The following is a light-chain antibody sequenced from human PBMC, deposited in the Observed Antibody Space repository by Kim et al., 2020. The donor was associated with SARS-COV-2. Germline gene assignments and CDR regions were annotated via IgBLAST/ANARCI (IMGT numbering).Light chain of an antibody. V-gene: IGLV1-40*01. CDR2: GNN. CDR1: SSNIGAGYD. CDR3: QSYDVSHTEI. J-gene: IGLJ2*01. Sequence: QSVVTQPPSVSGAPGQRVTISCTGSSSNIGAGYDVHWYPHLPGTAPRLLIYGNNNRPSGVPDRFSGSKSGTTASLAITGLQAEDEGDYYCQSYDVSHTEIFGGGTQLTV.